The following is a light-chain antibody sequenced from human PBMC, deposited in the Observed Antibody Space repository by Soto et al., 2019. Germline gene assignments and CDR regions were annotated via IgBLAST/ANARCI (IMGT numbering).Light chain of an antibody. CDR3: STYAASNNFYYV. CDR2: EVT. Sequence: QSALTQPPSASGSPGQSVTISCTGTSSDVGGYNYVSWYQQYPGRAPKLMIYEVTNRPSGVPDRFSGSKSGNTASLPVTGLQDEDEADYYCSTYAASNNFYYVFGGGTKLTVL. J-gene: IGLJ3*02. CDR1: SSDVGGYNY. V-gene: IGLV2-8*01.